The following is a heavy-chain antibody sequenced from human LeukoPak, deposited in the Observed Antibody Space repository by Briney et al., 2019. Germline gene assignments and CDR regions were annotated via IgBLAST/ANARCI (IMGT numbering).Heavy chain of an antibody. V-gene: IGHV4-59*01. CDR3: ATLRVNWFDP. D-gene: IGHD4/OR15-4a*01. J-gene: IGHJ5*02. CDR1: GGSISSNY. CDR2: IYYSGST. Sequence: SETPSLTCTVSGGSISSNYWSWIRQPPGQGLEWIGYIYYSGSTNYNPSLKSRVTISVDTSKNQFSLKLSSVTAADTAVYYCATLRVNWFDPWGQGTLVTVSS.